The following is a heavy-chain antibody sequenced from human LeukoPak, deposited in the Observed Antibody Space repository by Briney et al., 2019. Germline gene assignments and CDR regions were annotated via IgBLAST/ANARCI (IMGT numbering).Heavy chain of an antibody. J-gene: IGHJ4*02. CDR1: GFTFSNYA. D-gene: IGHD3-9*01. CDR2: ISYDGSNK. Sequence: SGGSLRLSCAASGFTFSNYAMHWVRQAPGKGLEWVAVISYDGSNKYYADSVKGRFTISRDNSKNTLYLQMNSLRAEDTAVYYCARGVVRYFDYWGQGALVTVSS. V-gene: IGHV3-30-3*01. CDR3: ARGVVRYFDY.